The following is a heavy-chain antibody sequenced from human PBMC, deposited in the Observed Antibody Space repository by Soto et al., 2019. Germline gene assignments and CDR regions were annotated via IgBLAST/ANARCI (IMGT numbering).Heavy chain of an antibody. CDR2: ISGSSYT. V-gene: IGHV3-11*06. Sequence: GSLRLSCAASGFTFSDYYMTWIRQAPGKGLEWLSYISGSSYTNYADSVKGRFTISRDNAKNSLYLQMNSLGAEDTAVYYCARDRNSALNYWGQGTLVTVSS. CDR1: GFTFSDYY. J-gene: IGHJ4*02. CDR3: ARDRNSALNY. D-gene: IGHD4-4*01.